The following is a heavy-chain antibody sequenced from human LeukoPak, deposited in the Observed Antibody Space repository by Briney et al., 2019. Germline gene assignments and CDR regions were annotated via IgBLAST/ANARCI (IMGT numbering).Heavy chain of an antibody. Sequence: GGSLRLSCAVSGFIFSTYEMNWVRQAPGKGREWISYINGDGNSIYYADSVKGRFITSRDNAKSSLFLQMNSLRVEDTAVYYCARETANCGGDCIDYWGQGTLVTVSS. CDR2: INGDGNSI. CDR1: GFIFSTYE. V-gene: IGHV3-48*03. D-gene: IGHD2-21*02. J-gene: IGHJ4*02. CDR3: ARETANCGGDCIDY.